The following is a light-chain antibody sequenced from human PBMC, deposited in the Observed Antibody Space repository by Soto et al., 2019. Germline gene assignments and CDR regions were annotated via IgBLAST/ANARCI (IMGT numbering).Light chain of an antibody. V-gene: IGKV3-15*01. CDR2: DVS. Sequence: EIVMTQSPATLSVSPGERATISCRASRNIGSNLAWYQLTPGQAPRLLMYDVSTRATDIPTRFSGTGSGTDFTLTISSLQSDHFAVYYCQQYYNWLSFGGGTNIEIK. CDR1: RNIGSN. J-gene: IGKJ4*01. CDR3: QQYYNWLS.